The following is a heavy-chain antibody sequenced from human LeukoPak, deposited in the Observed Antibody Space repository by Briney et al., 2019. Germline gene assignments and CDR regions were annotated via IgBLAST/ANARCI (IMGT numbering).Heavy chain of an antibody. CDR3: ARDWDFWSGYYPGYYYYGMDV. Sequence: GASVKVSCKASGYTFTNYGISWVRQAPGQGLEWMGWVSAYNGNTNYAQKLQGRVTMTTDTSTSTAYMELRSLGSDDTAVYYCARDWDFWSGYYPGYYYYGMDVWGQGTTVTVSS. J-gene: IGHJ6*02. CDR1: GYTFTNYG. D-gene: IGHD3-3*01. CDR2: VSAYNGNT. V-gene: IGHV1-18*01.